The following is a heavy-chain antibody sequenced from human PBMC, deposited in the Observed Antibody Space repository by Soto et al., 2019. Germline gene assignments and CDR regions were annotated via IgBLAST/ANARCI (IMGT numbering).Heavy chain of an antibody. J-gene: IGHJ6*02. CDR2: INHSGST. CDR1: GGSFSGYY. Sequence: QVQLQQWGAGLLKPSETLSLTCAVYGGSFSGYYWSWIRQPPGKGLEWIGEINHSGSTNYNPSLKSRVTISVDTSKNQFSLKLDSVTAADTAVYYCARYRLQQQRGMDVWGQGTTVTVSS. V-gene: IGHV4-34*01. D-gene: IGHD6-13*01. CDR3: ARYRLQQQRGMDV.